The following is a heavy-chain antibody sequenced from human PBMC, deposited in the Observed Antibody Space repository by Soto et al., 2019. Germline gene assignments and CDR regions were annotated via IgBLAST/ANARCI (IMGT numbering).Heavy chain of an antibody. CDR1: GYTFTSYY. J-gene: IGHJ4*02. D-gene: IGHD2-8*02. Sequence: QVQLVQSGAEVKKPGASVKVSCKASGYTFTSYYMHWVRQAPGQGLAWMGIINPSGGSTSYAQKFQGRVTMTSDTSTSTVYMELSRVRSEDTAVYYCARLLAELGDYWGQGNLVTVSS. V-gene: IGHV1-46*01. CDR3: ARLLAELGDY. CDR2: INPSGGST.